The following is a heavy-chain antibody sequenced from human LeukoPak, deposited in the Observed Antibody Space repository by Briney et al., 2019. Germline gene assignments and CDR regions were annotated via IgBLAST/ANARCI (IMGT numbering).Heavy chain of an antibody. CDR1: RYTFMSHG. CDR2: ISGSSSNT. D-gene: IGHD3-16*01. V-gene: IGHV1-18*01. Sequence: GASVKVSCKAYRYTFMSHGISWVRQAPGQGLEWMGWISGSSSNTNYAQRLHGRVTMTTDTSTTTAHKELRSLRSDDTAVDYCARATGTWGHDGFDIWGQGTMVTVSS. CDR3: ARATGTWGHDGFDI. J-gene: IGHJ3*02.